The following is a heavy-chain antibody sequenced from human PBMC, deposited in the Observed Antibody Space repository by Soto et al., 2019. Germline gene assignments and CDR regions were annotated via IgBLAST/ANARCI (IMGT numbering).Heavy chain of an antibody. D-gene: IGHD6-19*01. CDR2: IYYSGST. V-gene: IGHV4-59*08. Sequence: PSETLSLTCTVSGGSISSYYWSWIRQPPGKGLEWIGYIYYSGSTNYNPSLKSRVTISVDTSKNQFSLKLSSVTAADTAVYYCARQGGSGWYGYYYYGMDVWGQGTTVTVSS. J-gene: IGHJ6*02. CDR3: ARQGGSGWYGYYYYGMDV. CDR1: GGSISSYY.